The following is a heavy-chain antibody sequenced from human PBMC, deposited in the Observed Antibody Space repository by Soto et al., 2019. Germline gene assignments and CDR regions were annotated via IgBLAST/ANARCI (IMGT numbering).Heavy chain of an antibody. CDR1: GFTFSSYD. CDR2: IGTAGDT. J-gene: IGHJ4*02. CDR3: ARGAHYYDSSGYYY. Sequence: EVQLVESGGGLVQPGGSLRLSCAASGFTFSSYDMHWVRQATGKGLEWVSAIGTAGDTYYPGSVKGRFTISRENAKNSLYLQMYSLRAEDTAVYYCARGAHYYDSSGYYYWGQGTLVTVSS. D-gene: IGHD3-22*01. V-gene: IGHV3-13*01.